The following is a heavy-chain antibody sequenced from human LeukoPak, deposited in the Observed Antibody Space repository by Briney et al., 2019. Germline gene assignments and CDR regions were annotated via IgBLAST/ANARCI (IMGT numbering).Heavy chain of an antibody. Sequence: SETLSLTCTVSGCTISNYYWNWIRQPPGKGLEWVGYIHYSGSTKYNSSLKSRATTSVDTSKSQLSLKMSSVTAADTAVYYCARWYSSGWAFDYWGQGTLVRVSS. CDR1: GCTISNYY. CDR3: ARWYSSGWAFDY. V-gene: IGHV4-59*08. D-gene: IGHD6-19*01. CDR2: IHYSGST. J-gene: IGHJ4*02.